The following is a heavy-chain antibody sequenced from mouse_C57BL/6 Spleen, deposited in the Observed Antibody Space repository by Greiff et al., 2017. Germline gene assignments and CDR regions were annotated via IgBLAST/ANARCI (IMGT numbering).Heavy chain of an antibody. V-gene: IGHV1-50*01. D-gene: IGHD2-5*01. CDR2: IDPSYSYT. J-gene: IGHJ3*01. CDR3: ARAYYSNYWFAY. CDR1: GYTFTSYW. Sequence: QVQLQQPGAELVKPGASVKLSCKASGYTFTSYWMQWVKQRPGQGLEWIGEIDPSYSYTNYNQKFKGKATLTVDTSSSPAYMQLSSLTSEDSAVYYCARAYYSNYWFAYWGQGTLVTVSA.